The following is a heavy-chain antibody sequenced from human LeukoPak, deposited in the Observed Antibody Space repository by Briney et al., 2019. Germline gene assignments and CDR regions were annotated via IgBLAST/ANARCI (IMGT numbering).Heavy chain of an antibody. V-gene: IGHV1-69*13. CDR2: IIPIFGTA. CDR1: GGTFSSYA. D-gene: IGHD3-22*01. Sequence: SVKVSCTASGGTFSSYAISWVRQAPGQGLEWMGGIIPIFGTANYAQKFQGRVTITADESTSTAYMELSSLRSEDTAVYYCARDHKPSYYYDSSGYFDYWGQGTLVTVSS. J-gene: IGHJ4*02. CDR3: ARDHKPSYYYDSSGYFDY.